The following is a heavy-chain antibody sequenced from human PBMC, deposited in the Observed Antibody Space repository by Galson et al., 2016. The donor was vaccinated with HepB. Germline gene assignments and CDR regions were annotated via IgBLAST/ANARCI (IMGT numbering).Heavy chain of an antibody. CDR1: GVSFTGYS. J-gene: IGHJ5*02. Sequence: SETLSLTCGVPGVSFTGYSWTWIRQVSGKGLEWIGEIHDSGNTNYNPSLRSRVTISLDTSKNQFSLQLNSVTAADTAVYYCTRDGLGCCGLEPWGQGTLVTVSS. V-gene: IGHV4-34*01. CDR3: TRDGLGCCGLEP. CDR2: IHDSGNT. D-gene: IGHD3-16*01.